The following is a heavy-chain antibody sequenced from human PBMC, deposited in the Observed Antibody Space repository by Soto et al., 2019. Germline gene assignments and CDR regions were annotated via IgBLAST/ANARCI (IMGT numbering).Heavy chain of an antibody. CDR3: ARIPHRRGWEGFDY. J-gene: IGHJ4*02. CDR2: IFSNDKK. D-gene: IGHD6-19*01. V-gene: IGHV2-26*01. CDR1: GFSLSIAGMG. Sequence: QVTLKESGPVLLKPTETLTLTCTVSGFSLSIAGMGVSWVRQPPGKALEWLAHIFSNDKKSYNTSLKSRLTIAKDASRGQVVLTITNPDPLDTATSYGARIPHRRGWEGFDYWGQGTLVTVSS.